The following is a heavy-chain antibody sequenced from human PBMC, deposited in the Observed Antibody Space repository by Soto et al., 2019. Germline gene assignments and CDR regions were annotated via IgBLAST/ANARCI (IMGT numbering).Heavy chain of an antibody. V-gene: IGHV4-59*01. J-gene: IGHJ2*01. CDR3: ASNHYDILTGYYDWYFDL. Sequence: SETLSLTCTVSGGSISSYYWSWIRQPPGKGLEWIGHIYYSGSTNYNPSLKSRVTISVDTSKNQFSLKLSSVTAADTAVYYCASNHYDILTGYYDWYFDLWGHGTLVTVSS. CDR1: GGSISSYY. D-gene: IGHD3-9*01. CDR2: IYYSGST.